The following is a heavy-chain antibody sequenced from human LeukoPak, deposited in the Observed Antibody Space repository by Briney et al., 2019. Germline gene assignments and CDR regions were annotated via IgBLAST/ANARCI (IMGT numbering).Heavy chain of an antibody. CDR3: ARDRGYSYGFDY. Sequence: SETLSLTCAVSGGSISSGGYSWSWIRQPPGAGLEWIGYIYHSGSTYYNPSLKSRVTISVDRSENQFSLKLSSVTAADTAVYYCARDRGYSYGFDYWGQGTLVTVSS. J-gene: IGHJ4*02. CDR2: IYHSGST. D-gene: IGHD5-18*01. CDR1: GGSISSGGYS. V-gene: IGHV4-30-2*01.